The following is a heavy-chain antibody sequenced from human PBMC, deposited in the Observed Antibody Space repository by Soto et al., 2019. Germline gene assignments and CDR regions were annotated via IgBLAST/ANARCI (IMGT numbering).Heavy chain of an antibody. Sequence: ASAKVSCKASGYTFTTYPMRWVRQAAGQGLEWMGWINAGNGDTKYSQKFQGRVTITRDTSAITAYMELSSLRSEDTAGYYCARDWTHYDSSGHADYWGQGTLVPVSS. V-gene: IGHV1-3*01. J-gene: IGHJ4*02. CDR1: GYTFTTYP. D-gene: IGHD3-22*01. CDR2: INAGNGDT. CDR3: ARDWTHYDSSGHADY.